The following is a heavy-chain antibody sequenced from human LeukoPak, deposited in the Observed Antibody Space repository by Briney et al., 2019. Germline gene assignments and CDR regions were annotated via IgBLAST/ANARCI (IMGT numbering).Heavy chain of an antibody. CDR1: GFAFDDYG. V-gene: IGHV3-20*04. D-gene: IGHD3-9*01. CDR3: ARAGYDILTGTRAFDY. Sequence: GGSLRLSCAASGFAFDDYGMSWVRQAPGKGLEWVSGINWNGGSTGYADSVKGRFTISRDNAKNSLYLQMNSLRAEDTALYYCARAGYDILTGTRAFDYWGQGTLVTVSS. J-gene: IGHJ4*02. CDR2: INWNGGST.